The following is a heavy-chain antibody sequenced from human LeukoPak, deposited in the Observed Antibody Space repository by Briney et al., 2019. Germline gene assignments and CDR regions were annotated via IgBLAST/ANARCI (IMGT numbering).Heavy chain of an antibody. J-gene: IGHJ5*02. CDR2: ISGSGGST. V-gene: IGHV3-23*01. D-gene: IGHD4-17*01. CDR3: AKSVGFTVTNWFDP. Sequence: GGSLRLSCAASGFTFNSYAMSWVRQAPGKGLEWVSAISGSGGSTYYADSVKGRFTISRDNSKNTLYLQMNSLRAEDTAVYYCAKSVGFTVTNWFDPWGQGTLVTVSS. CDR1: GFTFNSYA.